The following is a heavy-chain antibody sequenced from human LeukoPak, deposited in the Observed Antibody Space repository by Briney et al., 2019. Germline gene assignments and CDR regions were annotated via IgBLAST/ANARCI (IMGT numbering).Heavy chain of an antibody. Sequence: PGGSLSLSCAASGFTFSSYAMSWVRQAPGKGLEWVSAISGSGGSTYYADSVKGRFTIARDNSKNTLYLQMNSLRAEDTAVYYCAKDRGADYYDSSGYYYGGPQYYFDYWGQGTLVTVSS. D-gene: IGHD3-22*01. CDR1: GFTFSSYA. J-gene: IGHJ4*02. V-gene: IGHV3-23*01. CDR3: AKDRGADYYDSSGYYYGGPQYYFDY. CDR2: ISGSGGST.